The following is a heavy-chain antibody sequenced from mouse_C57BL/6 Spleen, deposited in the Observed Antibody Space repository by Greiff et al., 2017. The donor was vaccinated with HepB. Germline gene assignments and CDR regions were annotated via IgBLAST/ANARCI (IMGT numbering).Heavy chain of an antibody. J-gene: IGHJ4*01. V-gene: IGHV1-64*01. CDR3: ARFITTTSMDY. Sequence: QVQLQQPGAELVKPGASVKLSCKASGYTFTSYWMHWVKQRPGQGLEWIGMIHPNSGSTNYNEKFKSKATLTVDKSSSTAYMQLSSLTSEDSSVYYCARFITTTSMDYWGQGTSVTVSS. D-gene: IGHD1-1*01. CDR1: GYTFTSYW. CDR2: IHPNSGST.